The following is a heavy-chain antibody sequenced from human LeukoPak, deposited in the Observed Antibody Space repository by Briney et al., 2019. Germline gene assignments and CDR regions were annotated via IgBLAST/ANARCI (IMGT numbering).Heavy chain of an antibody. J-gene: IGHJ4*02. D-gene: IGHD5-18*01. CDR1: GGSFSSYY. Sequence: SETLSLTCAVYGGSFSSYYWSWVRQPPGKGLEWIGEIDRSGSTNYNPSLKSRLTISVDTSKNQFSLTLSSVTAADTAVYYCARGQKYRNGYTVTELGSGYFDYWGQGTLVTVSS. CDR3: ARGQKYRNGYTVTELGSGYFDY. CDR2: IDRSGST. V-gene: IGHV4-34*01.